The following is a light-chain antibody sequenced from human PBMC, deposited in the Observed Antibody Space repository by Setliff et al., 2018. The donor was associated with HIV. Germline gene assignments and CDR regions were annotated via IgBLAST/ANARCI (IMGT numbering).Light chain of an antibody. Sequence: QSVLTQPASVSGSPGRSITISCTGTSSDVGGYSHVSWYQQHPGKAPKLIIYEVRNRPSGVSNRFSGSKSGNTASLTISGLQAEDEADYYCSSYAITNTLPFGTGTKVTVL. V-gene: IGLV2-14*01. CDR3: SSYAITNTLP. J-gene: IGLJ1*01. CDR1: SSDVGGYSH. CDR2: EVR.